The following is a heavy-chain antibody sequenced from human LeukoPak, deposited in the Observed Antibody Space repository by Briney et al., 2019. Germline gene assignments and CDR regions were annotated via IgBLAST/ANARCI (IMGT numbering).Heavy chain of an antibody. D-gene: IGHD3-3*01. J-gene: IGHJ5*02. Sequence: SETLSLTCAVYGGSFSNHFWNWIRQAPGKGLEWIGEISHSGSTNYNPSLKSRLTMSVDTSKNQFSLKLTSVTAADTAVYYCARHVVRGRDWFCRSSNCHQRWFDPWAREPRSPSPQ. CDR3: ARHVVRGRDWFCRSSNCHQRWFDP. V-gene: IGHV4-34*01. CDR2: ISHSGST. CDR1: GGSFSNHF.